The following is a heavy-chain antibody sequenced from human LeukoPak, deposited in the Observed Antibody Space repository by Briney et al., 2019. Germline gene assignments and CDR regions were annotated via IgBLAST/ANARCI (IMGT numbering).Heavy chain of an antibody. CDR3: ARDRWPSGFDS. J-gene: IGHJ4*02. Sequence: GGSLRLSCAASGFTFSSYWMHWVRQAPGKGLVWVSRIKTDGTSTRYADSVEGRFTIPRDNAKNTLYLQMNSLRAEDTAVYYCARDRWPSGFDSWGQGTLVTVSS. CDR1: GFTFSSYW. CDR2: IKTDGTST. V-gene: IGHV3-74*01. D-gene: IGHD1-14*01.